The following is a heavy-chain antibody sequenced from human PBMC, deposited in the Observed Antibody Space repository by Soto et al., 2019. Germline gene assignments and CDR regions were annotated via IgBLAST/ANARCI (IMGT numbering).Heavy chain of an antibody. J-gene: IGHJ5*02. CDR2: IYYNGNT. Sequence: QVQLQESGPGLVKPSQTLSLTCTVSGGSISSTNYYWSWIRRHPGKGLEWIGYIYYNGNTYYNPCLKSRVTISVDTSKNQFSLKLSSVTAADTAVYYCAGGNSSRWYWFDPWGQGTLVTVSS. CDR3: AGGNSSRWYWFDP. D-gene: IGHD6-13*01. CDR1: GGSISSTNYY. V-gene: IGHV4-31*03.